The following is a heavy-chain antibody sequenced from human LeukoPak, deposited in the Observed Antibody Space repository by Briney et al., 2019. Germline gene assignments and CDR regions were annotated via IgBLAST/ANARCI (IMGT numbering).Heavy chain of an antibody. CDR3: ARAYGWELLGDVFDY. V-gene: IGHV4-59*01. CDR1: GGSISSYY. Sequence: SSETLSLTCTVSGGSISSYYWSWIRQSPGKGLEWIGYIYYSGSTNYNPSLKRRVTISVDTSKNQFSLKLSSVTAADTAVYYCARAYGWELLGDVFDYWGQGTLVTVSS. D-gene: IGHD1-26*01. CDR2: IYYSGST. J-gene: IGHJ4*02.